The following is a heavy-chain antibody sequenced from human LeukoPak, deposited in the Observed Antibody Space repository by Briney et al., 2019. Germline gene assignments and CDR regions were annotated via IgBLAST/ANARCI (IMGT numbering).Heavy chain of an antibody. J-gene: IGHJ4*02. CDR3: ASKSRMATIGY. V-gene: IGHV4-34*01. D-gene: IGHD5-24*01. CDR1: GGSFSGYY. Sequence: PSETLSLTCAVYGGSFSGYYWSWIRQPPGKGLEWIGEINHSGSTNYNPSLKSRVTISVDTSKNQFSLKLSSVTAADTAVYYCASKSRMATIGYWGQGTLVTVSS. CDR2: INHSGST.